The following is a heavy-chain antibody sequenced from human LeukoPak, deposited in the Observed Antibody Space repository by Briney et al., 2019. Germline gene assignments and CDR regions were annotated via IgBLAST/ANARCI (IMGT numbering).Heavy chain of an antibody. V-gene: IGHV3-7*01. CDR1: GFTSSSYW. CDR2: IKQDGSEK. D-gene: IGHD2-15*01. J-gene: IGHJ4*02. CDR3: ARAYCSGGSCRLGLFDY. Sequence: PGGSLRLSCAASGFTSSSYWMSWVRQDPGKGLEWVANIKQDGSEKYYVDSVKGRFTISRDNAKNSLYLQMNSLRAEDTAVYYCARAYCSGGSCRLGLFDYWGQGTLVTVSS.